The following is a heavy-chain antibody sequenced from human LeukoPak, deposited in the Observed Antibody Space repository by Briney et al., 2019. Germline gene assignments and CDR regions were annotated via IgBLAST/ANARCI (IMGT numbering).Heavy chain of an antibody. D-gene: IGHD3-10*01. CDR1: GGTFSSYA. V-gene: IGHV1-69*13. J-gene: IGHJ6*03. CDR3: ARGGSGSSEYYYYYYYMDV. CDR2: IIPIFGTA. Sequence: SVKVSCKASGGTFSSYAISWVRQAPGQGLEWMGGIIPIFGTANYAQKFQGRVTITADESTSTAYMELSSLRSEDTAVYYCARGGSGSSEYYYYYYYMDVWGKGTTVTISS.